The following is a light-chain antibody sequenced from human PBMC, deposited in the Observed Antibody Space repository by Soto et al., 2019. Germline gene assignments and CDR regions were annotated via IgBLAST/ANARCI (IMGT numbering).Light chain of an antibody. CDR1: SSDVGGYNY. CDR3: SSCGDNDIYV. Sequence: QSALTQPASVSGSPGQSITISCTGTSSDVGGYNYVSWYQQHPGKAPKLMIYEVNKRPSGVPDRFSGSKSGNTASLTVTGLQAEDEADYYCSSCGDNDIYVFGTGTKLTVL. V-gene: IGLV2-8*01. J-gene: IGLJ1*01. CDR2: EVN.